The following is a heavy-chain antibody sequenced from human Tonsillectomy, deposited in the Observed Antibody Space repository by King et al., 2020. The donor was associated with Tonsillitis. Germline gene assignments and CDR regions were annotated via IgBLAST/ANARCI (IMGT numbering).Heavy chain of an antibody. Sequence: VQLQQWGAGLLKPSETLSLTCAVYGGSFSGYYWSWIRQPPGKGLEWIGEINHSENTNYNPSLKSRVTISVDTSKNQFSLKLTSVTAADTALYYCARRYCSSTSCYPSYYYYMDVWGEGTSVAVSS. CDR3: ARRYCSSTSCYPSYYYYMDV. V-gene: IGHV4-34*01. D-gene: IGHD2-2*01. J-gene: IGHJ6*03. CDR2: INHSENT. CDR1: GGSFSGYY.